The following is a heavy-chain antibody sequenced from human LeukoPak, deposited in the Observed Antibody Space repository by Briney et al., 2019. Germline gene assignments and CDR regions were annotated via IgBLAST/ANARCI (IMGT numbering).Heavy chain of an antibody. V-gene: IGHV3-23*01. CDR2: ISGSGGST. D-gene: IGHD5-18*01. CDR3: AKAGRGYSYGYFDY. Sequence: PGGSLRLSCAASGFTFSSNWMHWVRQAPGKGLEWVSAISGSGGSTYYADSVKGRFTISRDNSKNTLYLQMNSLRAEDTAVYYCAKAGRGYSYGYFDYWGQGTLVTVSS. J-gene: IGHJ4*02. CDR1: GFTFSSNW.